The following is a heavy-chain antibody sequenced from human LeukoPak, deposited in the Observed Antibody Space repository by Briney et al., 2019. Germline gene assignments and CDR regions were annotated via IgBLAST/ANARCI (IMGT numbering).Heavy chain of an antibody. J-gene: IGHJ5*02. CDR1: GGSISSGSYY. D-gene: IGHD3-10*01. CDR2: IYTSGIT. CDR3: ARDKGGYYGSGRTNWFDP. Sequence: SETLSLTCTVSGGSISSGSYYWSWIRQPAGKGLECIGRIYTSGITNYNPSLKSRVSISLDTSKNQFSLKLSSVTAADTAVYYCARDKGGYYGSGRTNWFDPWGQGTLVTVSS. V-gene: IGHV4-61*02.